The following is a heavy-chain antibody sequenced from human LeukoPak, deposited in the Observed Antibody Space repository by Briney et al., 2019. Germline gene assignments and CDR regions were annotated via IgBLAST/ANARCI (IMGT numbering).Heavy chain of an antibody. J-gene: IGHJ4*02. V-gene: IGHV1-69*06. CDR3: ASHYYDSSGYYYGFDY. CDR2: IIPIFGTA. Sequence: ASVKVSCKASGHTFTGYYMHWVRQAPGQGLEWMGGIIPIFGTANYAQKFQGRVTITADKSTSTAYMELSSLRSEDTAVYYCASHYYDSSGYYYGFDYWGQGTLVTVSS. CDR1: GHTFTGYY. D-gene: IGHD3-22*01.